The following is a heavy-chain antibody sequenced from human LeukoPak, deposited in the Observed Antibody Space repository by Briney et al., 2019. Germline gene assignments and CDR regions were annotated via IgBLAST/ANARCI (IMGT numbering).Heavy chain of an antibody. V-gene: IGHV1-2*02. Sequence: ASVTVSCTATGYTFTDYNIHWARQAPGQGLEWMGWINPYSGVTKYAKNFPARVTITRDTSIRSAYMKLSSLASEATAVSYSAGGGGSSTSYYAYDYWGQGTLVTVSS. D-gene: IGHD2-2*01. J-gene: IGHJ4*02. CDR2: INPYSGVT. CDR3: AGGGGSSTSYYAYDY. CDR1: GYTFTDYN.